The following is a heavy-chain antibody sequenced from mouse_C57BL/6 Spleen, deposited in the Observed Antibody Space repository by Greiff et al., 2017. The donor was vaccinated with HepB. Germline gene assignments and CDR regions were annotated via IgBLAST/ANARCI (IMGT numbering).Heavy chain of an antibody. CDR2: IYPSDSET. D-gene: IGHD3-3*01. CDR3: ARREGPAWFAY. V-gene: IGHV1-61*01. Sequence: VQLQQSGAELVRPGSSVKLSCKASGYTFTSYWMDWVKQRPGQGLEWIGNIYPSDSETHYNQKFKDKATLTVDKSSSTAYMQLSSLTSEDSAVYYCARREGPAWFAYWGQGTLVTVSA. CDR1: GYTFTSYW. J-gene: IGHJ3*01.